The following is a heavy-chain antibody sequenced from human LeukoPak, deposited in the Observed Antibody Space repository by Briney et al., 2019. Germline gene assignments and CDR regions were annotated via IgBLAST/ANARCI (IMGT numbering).Heavy chain of an antibody. V-gene: IGHV4-59*01. CDR1: GGSISSYY. D-gene: IGHD1-26*01. CDR2: IYYSGST. CDR3: ARDPGSYGAFDI. J-gene: IGHJ3*02. Sequence: SETLSLTCTVSGGSISSYYWSWIRQPPGKGLEWIGYIYYSGSTNYNPSLKSRVTISVDTSKNQFSLKLRSVTAADTAVYYCARDPGSYGAFDIWGQGTMVTVSS.